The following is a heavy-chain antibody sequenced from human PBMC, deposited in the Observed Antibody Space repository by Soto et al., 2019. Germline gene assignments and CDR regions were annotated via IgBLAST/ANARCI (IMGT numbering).Heavy chain of an antibody. D-gene: IGHD4-17*01. V-gene: IGHV1-46*01. J-gene: IGHJ3*02. CDR3: ARGSTRYDYGDYDAFDI. CDR1: GYTLTSYY. Sequence: ASVKVSCKASGYTLTSYYMHWVRQAPGQGLEWMGIINPSGGSTGYAQKFQGRVTMTRDTSTSAVYMELSSLRSEDTAVYYCARGSTRYDYGDYDAFDIWGQGTMVTVSS. CDR2: INPSGGST.